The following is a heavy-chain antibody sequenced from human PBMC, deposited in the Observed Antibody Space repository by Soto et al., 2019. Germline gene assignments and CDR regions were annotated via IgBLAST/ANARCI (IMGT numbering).Heavy chain of an antibody. V-gene: IGHV3-66*01. CDR2: ISNGGDT. Sequence: EVQLVESGGGLVQPGGSVRLSCAASEFAVINYFMAWVRQAPGKGLEWVSVISNGGDTYYADSVKGRFTISRDNSKNTLYLQMNTLRVEDTAVYYCARDDFGGAYDFWQGGQGTRVIVSS. J-gene: IGHJ4*02. CDR3: ARDDFGGAYDFWQ. D-gene: IGHD3-3*01. CDR1: EFAVINYF.